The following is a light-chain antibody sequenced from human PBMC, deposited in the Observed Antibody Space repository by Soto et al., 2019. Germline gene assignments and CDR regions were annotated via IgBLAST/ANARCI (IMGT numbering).Light chain of an antibody. CDR1: QSVGSS. Sequence: EIVLTHSPATLSLSPGERATLSCRASQSVGSSLDWYQQKPGQAPRLLIYDASNRATGIPARFSGSGSGTEFTPTISSLEPEDFAVYYCQQRYNLPPLTFGGGTRVEIK. CDR2: DAS. J-gene: IGKJ4*01. CDR3: QQRYNLPPLT. V-gene: IGKV3-11*01.